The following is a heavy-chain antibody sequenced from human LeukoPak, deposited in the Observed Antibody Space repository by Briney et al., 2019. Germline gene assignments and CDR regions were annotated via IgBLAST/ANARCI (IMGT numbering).Heavy chain of an antibody. CDR1: GFTFSSYA. CDR3: ATHYYDSSGSPDAFDI. D-gene: IGHD3-22*01. J-gene: IGHJ3*02. V-gene: IGHV3-23*01. CDR2: ISGSGGST. Sequence: PGGSLRLSCAASGFTFSSYAMSWVRQAPGKGLEWVSAISGSGGSTYYADSVKGRFTISRDNSKNTPYLQMNSLRAEDTAVYYRATHYYDSSGSPDAFDIWGQGTMVTVSS.